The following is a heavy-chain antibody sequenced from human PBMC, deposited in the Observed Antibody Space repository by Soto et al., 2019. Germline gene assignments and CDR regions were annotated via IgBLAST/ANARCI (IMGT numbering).Heavy chain of an antibody. CDR2: MNPNSGNT. CDR3: ARLGAPAHYYYYYGMDV. Sequence: ASVKVSCKASGYTFTSYDINWVRQATGQGLEWVGWMNPNSGNTGYAQKFQGRVTMTRNTSISTAYMELSSLRSEDTAVYYCARLGAPAHYYYYYGMDVWGQGTTVTVSS. V-gene: IGHV1-8*01. CDR1: GYTFTSYD. J-gene: IGHJ6*02.